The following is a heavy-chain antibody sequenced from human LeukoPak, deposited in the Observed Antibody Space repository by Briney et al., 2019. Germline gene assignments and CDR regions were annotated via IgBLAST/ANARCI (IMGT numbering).Heavy chain of an antibody. D-gene: IGHD2-8*01. J-gene: IGHJ6*03. CDR1: GFTFSSYS. Sequence: GGSLRLSCAASGFTFSSYSMNWVRQAPGKGLEWVAYIQYDGSNEQYADSVKGRFSISRDSSKNILYLQMNSLRAEDTAVYYCAKDRCSNGVGCYYYYMDVWGKGTTVTISS. CDR3: AKDRCSNGVGCYYYYMDV. CDR2: IQYDGSNE. V-gene: IGHV3-30*02.